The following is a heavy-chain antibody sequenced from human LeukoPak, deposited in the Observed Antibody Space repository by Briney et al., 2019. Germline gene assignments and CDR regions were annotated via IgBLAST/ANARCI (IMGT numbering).Heavy chain of an antibody. CDR3: ARDGPYDAFDI. Sequence: GASVKVSCKASGYTFTGYYMHWVRQAPGQGLEWMGWINPNSGGTNYAQKFQGRVTMTRDMSTSTVYMELSSLRSEDTAVYYCARDGPYDAFDIWGQGTMVTVSS. V-gene: IGHV1-2*02. CDR2: INPNSGGT. J-gene: IGHJ3*02. CDR1: GYTFTGYY.